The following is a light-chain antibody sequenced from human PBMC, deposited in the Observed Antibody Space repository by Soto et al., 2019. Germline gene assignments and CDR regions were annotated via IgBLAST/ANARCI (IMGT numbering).Light chain of an antibody. CDR1: QSVSNNY. CDR3: QLYGSSSIT. Sequence: EIAMTKSPGTLSLFPGARATLSGIASQSVSNNYLAWYQQKPGQAPRLLIYGASSRATGIPDRFSGSRSGTDFTLTIGRLEPEDFAVYYCQLYGSSSITFGQGTRLEIK. J-gene: IGKJ5*01. CDR2: GAS. V-gene: IGKV3-20*01.